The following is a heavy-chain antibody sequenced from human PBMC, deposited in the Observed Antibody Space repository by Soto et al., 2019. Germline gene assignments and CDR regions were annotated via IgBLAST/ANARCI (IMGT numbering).Heavy chain of an antibody. J-gene: IGHJ4*02. D-gene: IGHD2-21*02. CDR3: ARDWGIVVVTAPSSLGY. CDR2: IYHSGST. CDR1: GGSISSSNW. Sequence: QVQLQESGPGLVKPSGTLSLTCAVSGGSISSSNWWSWVRQPPGKGLGWGGEIYHSGSTNYNPSLKSRVTISVDKSKNQFSLKLSSVTAADTAVYYCARDWGIVVVTAPSSLGYWGQGTLVTVSS. V-gene: IGHV4-4*02.